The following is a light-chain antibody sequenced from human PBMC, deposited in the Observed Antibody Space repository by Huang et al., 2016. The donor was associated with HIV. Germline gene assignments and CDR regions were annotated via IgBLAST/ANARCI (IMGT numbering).Light chain of an antibody. V-gene: IGKV2-28*01. CDR1: ESLLYTNGFRY. Sequence: DIVMSQSPLSLTVTPGEPASISCKSNESLLYTNGFRYLNWYLQKPGLSPHLLIYLGSNRASGVPDRFSGSGTGIECTLTISRVEADDVGVYYCMQSLQTPPTFGQGTKVEI. J-gene: IGKJ1*01. CDR3: MQSLQTPPT. CDR2: LGS.